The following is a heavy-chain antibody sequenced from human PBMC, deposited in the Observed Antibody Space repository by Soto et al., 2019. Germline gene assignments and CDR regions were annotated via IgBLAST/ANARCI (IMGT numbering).Heavy chain of an antibody. J-gene: IGHJ4*02. Sequence: ASVKVSCKASGYTFTSYAMHWVPQAPGQRLERMGWINAGNGNTKYSQKFQGRVTITRDTSASTAYMELSSLRSEDTAVYYCARDPGYSYGYNWGQGTLVTVSS. CDR3: ARDPGYSYGYN. CDR1: GYTFTSYA. CDR2: INAGNGNT. D-gene: IGHD5-18*01. V-gene: IGHV1-3*01.